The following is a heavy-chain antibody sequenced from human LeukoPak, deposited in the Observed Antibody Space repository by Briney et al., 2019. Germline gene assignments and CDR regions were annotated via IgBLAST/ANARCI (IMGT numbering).Heavy chain of an antibody. J-gene: IGHJ4*02. CDR1: DSSTNSAYY. CDR2: IHPSTST. D-gene: IGHD2-2*01. V-gene: IGHV4-38-2*02. CDR3: ARSLVVPAATGSYYFDY. Sequence: SQTLSLTCTLHDSSTNSAYYWGWIRQPPGKGLAWIGSIHPSTSTYYNPSLKSRVTISVDTSNNQFSLKLSSVTAADTAVYYCARSLVVPAATGSYYFDYWGQGTLVTVSS.